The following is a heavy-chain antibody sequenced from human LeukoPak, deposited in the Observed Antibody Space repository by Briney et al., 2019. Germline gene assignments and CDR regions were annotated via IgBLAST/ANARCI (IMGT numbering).Heavy chain of an antibody. CDR1: GFSFSSYS. D-gene: IGHD6-19*01. J-gene: IGHJ1*01. CDR3: ARENRDSNGWS. Sequence: PGGSLRLSCTASGFSFSSYSMNWVRQAPGKGLEWVSYINSGGNTIHYAGSVKGRFTISRDNARISLYLQMNSLRVEDTAFYYCARENRDSNGWSWGQGTLVTVSS. CDR2: INSGGNTI. V-gene: IGHV3-48*04.